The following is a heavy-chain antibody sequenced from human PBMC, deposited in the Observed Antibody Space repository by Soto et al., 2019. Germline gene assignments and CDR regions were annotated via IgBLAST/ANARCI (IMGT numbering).Heavy chain of an antibody. D-gene: IGHD2-2*01. CDR2: IYPGDSDT. Sequence: EKGLEWMGIIYPGDSDTRYSPSFQDQVTISADKAISTAYLQWSSLKASDTAMYYCARRGSSTSWGYYYYMDVWGKGTTVTVSS. J-gene: IGHJ6*03. CDR3: ARRGSSTSWGYYYYMDV. V-gene: IGHV5-51*01.